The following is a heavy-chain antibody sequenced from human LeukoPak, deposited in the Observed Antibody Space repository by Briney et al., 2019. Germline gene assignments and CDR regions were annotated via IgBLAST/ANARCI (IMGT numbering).Heavy chain of an antibody. J-gene: IGHJ3*02. CDR2: IYYSGST. CDR3: ARVAYTDTDAFDI. D-gene: IGHD3-16*01. CDR1: CGSISGYY. V-gene: IGHV4-59*01. Sequence: SGTLSLTCTGSCGSISGYYWSWIRQPPGKGLEWIGYIYYSGSTNYNPSLKSRVTISVDTSKNQFSLKLSSVTAADTAVYYCARVAYTDTDAFDIWGQGTMVTVSS.